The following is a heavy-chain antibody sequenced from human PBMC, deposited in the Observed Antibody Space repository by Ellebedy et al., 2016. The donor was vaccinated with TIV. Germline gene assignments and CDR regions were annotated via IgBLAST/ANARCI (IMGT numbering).Heavy chain of an antibody. CDR2: IIPIFGTA. J-gene: IGHJ6*02. D-gene: IGHD3-22*01. Sequence: SVKVSCXASGGTFSSYAISWVRQAPGQGLEWMGGIIPIFGTANYAQKFQGRVTITADESTSTAYMELSSLRSEDTAVYYCASYYDSSGAWTYYYYGMDVWGQGTTVTVSS. CDR1: GGTFSSYA. V-gene: IGHV1-69*13. CDR3: ASYYDSSGAWTYYYYGMDV.